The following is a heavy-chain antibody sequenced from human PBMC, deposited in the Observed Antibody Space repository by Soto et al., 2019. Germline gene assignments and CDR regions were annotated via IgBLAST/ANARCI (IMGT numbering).Heavy chain of an antibody. D-gene: IGHD2-15*01. Sequence: QLQLQESGPGLVKPSETLSLTCTVSGGSMTSGNYYWGWIRQPPGKGLGWIASIYYSGTTYYNPSLKCRVTISVDTSKNQFSVKLNSMTAADTAVYYCARDKEGCSGGFCFDYWGQGILVTVSS. CDR3: ARDKEGCSGGFCFDY. CDR2: IYYSGTT. CDR1: GGSMTSGNYY. V-gene: IGHV4-39*01. J-gene: IGHJ4*02.